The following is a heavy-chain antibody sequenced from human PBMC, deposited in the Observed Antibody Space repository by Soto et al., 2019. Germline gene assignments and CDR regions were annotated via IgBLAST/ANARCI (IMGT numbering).Heavy chain of an antibody. D-gene: IGHD5-18*01. CDR2: IYYSGST. V-gene: IGHV4-59*01. J-gene: IGHJ4*02. Sequence: SETLSLTCTVSGGSISGYYWSWIRQPPGKGLEWIGYIYYSGSTNYNPSLKSRVTISVDTSKNQFSLKLSSVTAADTAVYYCAREINSHGPLLDYWGQGTLVTVSS. CDR1: GGSISGYY. CDR3: AREINSHGPLLDY.